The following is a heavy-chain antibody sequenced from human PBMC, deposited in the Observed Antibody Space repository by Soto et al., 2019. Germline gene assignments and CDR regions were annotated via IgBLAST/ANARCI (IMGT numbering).Heavy chain of an antibody. V-gene: IGHV1-69*13. Sequence: ASVKVSCKASGGTFSSYAISRVRQAPGQGLEWMGGIIPIFGTANYAQKFQGRVTITADESTSTAYMELSSLRSEDTAVYYCARAYLGYCSGGSCYFHWFDPWGQGTLVTVSS. CDR2: IIPIFGTA. J-gene: IGHJ5*02. D-gene: IGHD2-15*01. CDR1: GGTFSSYA. CDR3: ARAYLGYCSGGSCYFHWFDP.